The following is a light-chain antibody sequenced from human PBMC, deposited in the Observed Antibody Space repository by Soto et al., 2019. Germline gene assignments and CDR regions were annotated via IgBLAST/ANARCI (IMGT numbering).Light chain of an antibody. CDR1: QSISSW. V-gene: IGKV1-5*01. J-gene: IGKJ1*01. CDR3: QQYNSYPWT. CDR2: DAS. Sequence: DIQMTQSPSTLSASVGDRVTITCRASQSISSWLAWYQQKPGKASKLLIYDASSLVSGVPSRFSGSGSGTEFTLTISSLQPDDFATYYCQQYNSYPWTFGQGTKVEIK.